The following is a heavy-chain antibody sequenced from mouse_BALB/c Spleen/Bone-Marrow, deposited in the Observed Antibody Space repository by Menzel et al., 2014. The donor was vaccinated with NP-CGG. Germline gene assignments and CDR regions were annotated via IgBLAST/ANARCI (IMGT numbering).Heavy chain of an antibody. V-gene: IGHV1-5*01. J-gene: IGHJ3*01. CDR1: GYTFTSYW. CDR2: IYPGNSDT. D-gene: IGHD2-2*01. Sequence: EVKLVESGTVLARPGASVKMSCKASGYTFTSYWMHWVKQRPGQGLKWIGAIYPGNSDTSYNQKFKGKAKLTAVTSTSTAYMELSSLTNEDSAVYYCTRVIYYGYAWFAYWGQGTLVTVSA. CDR3: TRVIYYGYAWFAY.